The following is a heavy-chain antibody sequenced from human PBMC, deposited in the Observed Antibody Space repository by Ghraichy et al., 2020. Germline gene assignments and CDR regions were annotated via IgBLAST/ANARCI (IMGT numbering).Heavy chain of an antibody. CDR2: ISAYNGNT. J-gene: IGHJ4*02. CDR1: GYTFTSYG. Sequence: ASVKVSCKASGYTFTSYGISWVRQAPGQGLEWMGWISAYNGNTNYAQKLQGRVTMTTDTSTSTAYMELRSLRSDDTAVYYCARTQGLRLGELSHPYWGQGTLVTVSS. D-gene: IGHD3-16*02. CDR3: ARTQGLRLGELSHPY. V-gene: IGHV1-18*01.